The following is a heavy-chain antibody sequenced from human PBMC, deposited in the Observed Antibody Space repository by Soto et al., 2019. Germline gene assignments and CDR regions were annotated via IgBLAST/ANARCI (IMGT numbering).Heavy chain of an antibody. CDR2: IYYSGST. Sequence: SETLSLTCTVSGGSISSYYWSWIRQPPGKGLEWIGYIYYSGSTNYNPSLKSRVTISVDTSKNQFSLKLSSVTAADTAVYYCARTYDSSGYFYYYGMDVWGQGTTVTAP. CDR3: ARTYDSSGYFYYYGMDV. J-gene: IGHJ6*02. V-gene: IGHV4-59*01. D-gene: IGHD3-22*01. CDR1: GGSISSYY.